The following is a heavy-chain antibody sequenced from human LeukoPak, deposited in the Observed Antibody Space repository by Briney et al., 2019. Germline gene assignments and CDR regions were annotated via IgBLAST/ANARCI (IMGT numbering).Heavy chain of an antibody. CDR3: ARHSLDGSGNYYNGLDY. D-gene: IGHD3-10*01. Sequence: SETLSLTCTVSGGSISSSSYYWGWIRQPPGKGLEWIGSIYYSGSTYYNPSLKSRVTISVDTSRNQFSLKLSSVTAADTAVYYCARHSLDGSGNYYNGLDYWGQGTLVTVSS. CDR1: GGSISSSSYY. J-gene: IGHJ4*02. V-gene: IGHV4-39*01. CDR2: IYYSGST.